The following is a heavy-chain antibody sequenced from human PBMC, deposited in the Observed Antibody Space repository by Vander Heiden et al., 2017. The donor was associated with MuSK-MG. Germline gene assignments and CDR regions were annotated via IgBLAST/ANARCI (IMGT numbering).Heavy chain of an antibody. Sequence: VQVVESGGGLVQPGGSLRLPCAASGFFFSSYWLHWLRQAPGKGLVWVSRINSDGSSTNYAESVKGRFTISRDNAKNTLYLQMNSLRAEDTAVYYCARDRDKNYDFWSGYTVGYMDVWGKGTTVTVSS. CDR3: ARDRDKNYDFWSGYTVGYMDV. V-gene: IGHV3-74*01. CDR1: GFFFSSYW. CDR2: INSDGSST. D-gene: IGHD3-3*01. J-gene: IGHJ6*03.